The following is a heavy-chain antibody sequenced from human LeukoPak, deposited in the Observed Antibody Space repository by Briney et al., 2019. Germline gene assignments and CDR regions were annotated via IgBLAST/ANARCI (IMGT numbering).Heavy chain of an antibody. CDR3: TRSRRDGNDY. Sequence: GGSLRLSCAASGFTFSSSWMSWVRQAPGKGLEWVANINEDGSAKYYVDSVKGRLTISRDNAKRSLDLQVSSLRAEDTAVYYCTRSRRDGNDYWGQGTLVTVSS. D-gene: IGHD5-24*01. J-gene: IGHJ4*02. CDR1: GFTFSSSW. CDR2: INEDGSAK. V-gene: IGHV3-7*01.